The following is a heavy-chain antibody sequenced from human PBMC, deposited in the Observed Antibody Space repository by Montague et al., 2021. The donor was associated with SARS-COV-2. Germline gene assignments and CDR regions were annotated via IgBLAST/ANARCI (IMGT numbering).Heavy chain of an antibody. Sequence: SETLSLTCIVSGGSITDRTYYWGCIRQSPGKGLERIGAINYSGTTYYNPSLKSRVTISLDTAKNQFSLKMTSVTAADTAVYYCARHWGIAAAGNWGQGTLVTVSS. J-gene: IGHJ4*02. CDR2: INYSGTT. CDR3: ARHWGIAAAGN. V-gene: IGHV4-39*01. CDR1: GGSITDRTYY. D-gene: IGHD6-13*01.